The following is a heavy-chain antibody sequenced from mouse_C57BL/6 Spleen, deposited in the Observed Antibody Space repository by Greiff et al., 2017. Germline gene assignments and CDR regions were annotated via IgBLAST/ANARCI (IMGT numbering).Heavy chain of an antibody. Sequence: VQLQQPGAELVMPGASVKLSCKASGYTFTSYWMHWVKQRPGQGLEWIGEIDPSDSYTNYNQKFKGKSTLTVDKSSSTAYMQLSSLTSEDSAVYYCARSLYGSSSYYAMDYWGQGTSVTVSS. CDR3: ARSLYGSSSYYAMDY. J-gene: IGHJ4*01. CDR1: GYTFTSYW. D-gene: IGHD1-1*01. CDR2: IDPSDSYT. V-gene: IGHV1-69*01.